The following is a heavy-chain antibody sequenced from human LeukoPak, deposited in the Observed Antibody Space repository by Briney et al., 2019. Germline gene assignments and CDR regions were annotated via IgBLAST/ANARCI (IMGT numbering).Heavy chain of an antibody. CDR1: GGSISSSSYY. CDR3: ASSTREGYSYGYRIFDY. CDR2: IYYSGST. Sequence: SETLSLTCTVSGGSISSSSYYWGWIRQPPGTGLEWIGSIYYSGSTYYNPSLKSRVTISVDTSKNQFSLKLSSVTAADTAVYYCASSTREGYSYGYRIFDYWGQGTLVTVSS. J-gene: IGHJ4*02. D-gene: IGHD5-18*01. V-gene: IGHV4-39*07.